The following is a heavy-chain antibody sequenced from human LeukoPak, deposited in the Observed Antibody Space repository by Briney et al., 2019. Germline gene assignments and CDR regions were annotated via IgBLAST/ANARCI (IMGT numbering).Heavy chain of an antibody. J-gene: IGHJ5*02. V-gene: IGHV1-69*05. CDR3: AREVDDSSGYYSP. CDR1: GGTFSSCA. Sequence: SVKVSCKASGGTFSSCAISWVRQAPGQGLEWMGRIIPIFGTANYAQKFQGRVTITTDESTSTAYMELSSLRSEDTAVYYCAREVDDSSGYYSPWGQGTLVTVSS. CDR2: IIPIFGTA. D-gene: IGHD3-22*01.